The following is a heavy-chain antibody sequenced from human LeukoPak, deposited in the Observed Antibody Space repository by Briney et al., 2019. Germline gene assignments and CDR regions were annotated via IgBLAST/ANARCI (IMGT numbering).Heavy chain of an antibody. V-gene: IGHV4-61*02. D-gene: IGHD1-1*01. CDR1: GGSISSGSCY. J-gene: IGHJ4*02. Sequence: KPSETLSLTCTVSGGSISSGSCYWSWIRQPAGKGLEWIGRIYTSGSTNYNPSLKSRVTISVDTSKNQFSLKLSSVTAADTAVYYCARDNDDKYYFDYWGQGTLVTVSS. CDR3: ARDNDDKYYFDY. CDR2: IYTSGST.